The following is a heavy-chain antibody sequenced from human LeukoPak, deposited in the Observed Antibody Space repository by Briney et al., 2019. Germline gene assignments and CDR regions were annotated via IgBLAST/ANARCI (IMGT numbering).Heavy chain of an antibody. CDR1: GGSISGQY. V-gene: IGHV4-59*11. D-gene: IGHD3-3*01. CDR2: IYYSGST. CDR3: ARVYDFWSGYSEGAFDI. J-gene: IGHJ3*02. Sequence: PSETLSLTCSVAGGSISGQYWTWIRQPPGERLEWIGYIYYSGSTNYNPSLKSRVTISIDTSKNQFSLKVRSVTAADTAVYYCARVYDFWSGYSEGAFDIWGQGTMVTVSS.